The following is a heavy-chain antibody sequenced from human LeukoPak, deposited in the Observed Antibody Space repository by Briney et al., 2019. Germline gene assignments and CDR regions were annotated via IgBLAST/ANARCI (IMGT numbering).Heavy chain of an antibody. CDR3: ARHELREQLVPRDY. J-gene: IGHJ4*02. CDR1: GYSFTSYW. CDR2: IYPGDSDT. D-gene: IGHD6-6*01. Sequence: GESLKISCKGSGYSFTSYWIGWVRQMPGKGVEWMGIIYPGDSDTRYSPSFQGQVTISADKSISTAYLQWSSLQASDTAMYYCARHELREQLVPRDYWGQGTLVTVSS. V-gene: IGHV5-51*01.